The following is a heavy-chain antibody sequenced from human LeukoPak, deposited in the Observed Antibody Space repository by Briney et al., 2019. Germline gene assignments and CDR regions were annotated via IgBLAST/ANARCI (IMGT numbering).Heavy chain of an antibody. CDR3: ARGRGTPDY. CDR1: GFTFSESW. V-gene: IGHV3-7*04. Sequence: GGSLRLSCAASGFTFSESWMTWVRQPPGKGLEWVANINEDGRDTYYVDSVKGRFTISRFNAGNSLFLQMDRLTADDTAVYYCARGRGTPDYWGQGTLVFVSS. CDR2: INEDGRDT. D-gene: IGHD1-1*01. J-gene: IGHJ4*02.